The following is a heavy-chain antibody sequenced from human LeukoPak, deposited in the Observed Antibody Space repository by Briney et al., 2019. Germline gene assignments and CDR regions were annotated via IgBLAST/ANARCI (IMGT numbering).Heavy chain of an antibody. V-gene: IGHV1-46*01. CDR2: INPSGGST. CDR3: VRGYYYDSSGYYHFDY. J-gene: IGHJ4*02. D-gene: IGHD3-22*01. Sequence: GASVKVSCKASGYTFTSYYMHWVRQAPGQGLEWMGIINPSGGSTSYAQKFQGRVTMTRDTSTSTVYMELSSLRSEDTAVYYCVRGYYYDSSGYYHFDYWGQGTLVTVSS. CDR1: GYTFTSYY.